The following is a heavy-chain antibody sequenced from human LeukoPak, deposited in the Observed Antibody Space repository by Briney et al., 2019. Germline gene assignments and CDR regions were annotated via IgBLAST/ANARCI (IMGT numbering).Heavy chain of an antibody. V-gene: IGHV4-39*01. CDR3: ARHARRDYYDSSGIN. CDR2: IYYSGST. CDR1: GGSISSSSYY. J-gene: IGHJ4*02. Sequence: SETLSLTCTVSGGSISSSSYYWGWIRQPPGKGLEWIGTIYYSGSTYYNPSLKSRVTISVDTSKNQSSLKLSSVTAADTAVYYCARHARRDYYDSSGINWGQGTLVTVSS. D-gene: IGHD3-22*01.